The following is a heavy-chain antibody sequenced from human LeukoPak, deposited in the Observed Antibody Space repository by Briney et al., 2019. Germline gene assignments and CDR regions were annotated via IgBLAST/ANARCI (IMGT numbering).Heavy chain of an antibody. CDR2: IYNSGST. Sequence: PSETLSLTCTVSGGSISSGSYYWGRIRQPPGKGLEWIGSIYNSGSTYYNPSLKSRVTISVDTSKNQFSLKLSSVAAADTAVYFCARREYYDSSGYRWGQGTLVTVSS. J-gene: IGHJ4*02. D-gene: IGHD3-22*01. V-gene: IGHV4-39*01. CDR3: ARREYYDSSGYR. CDR1: GGSISSGSYY.